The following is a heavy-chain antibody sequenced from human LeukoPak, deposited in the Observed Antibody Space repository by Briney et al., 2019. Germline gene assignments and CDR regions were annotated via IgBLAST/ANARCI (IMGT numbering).Heavy chain of an antibody. V-gene: IGHV3-23*01. J-gene: IGHJ4*02. Sequence: GGSLRLSCAASGFTFSSYAMSWVRQAPGKGLEWVSAISGSGGSTYYADSVKGRFTISRDNAKNSLYLQMNSLRAEDTAVYYCARDGPGRRTVTTGRNYFDYWGQGTLVTVSS. CDR3: ARDGPGRRTVTTGRNYFDY. D-gene: IGHD4-17*01. CDR1: GFTFSSYA. CDR2: ISGSGGST.